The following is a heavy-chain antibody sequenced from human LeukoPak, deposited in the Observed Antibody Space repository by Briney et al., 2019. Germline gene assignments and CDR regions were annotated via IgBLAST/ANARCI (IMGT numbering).Heavy chain of an antibody. CDR2: ISSSSSTI. CDR3: ARSVTPDV. Sequence: GGSLRLSCAASGFTFSSYSMNWVRQAPGKGLEWVSYISSSSSTIYYADSVKGRFTISRDNAKNSLYLQMSSLRAEDTAVYYCARSVTPDVWGKGTTVTVSS. V-gene: IGHV3-48*01. J-gene: IGHJ6*04. CDR1: GFTFSSYS. D-gene: IGHD4-11*01.